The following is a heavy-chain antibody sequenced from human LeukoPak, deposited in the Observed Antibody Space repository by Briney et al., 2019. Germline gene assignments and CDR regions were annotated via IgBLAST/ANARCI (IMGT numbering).Heavy chain of an antibody. V-gene: IGHV3-21*01. CDR3: AIAKGELWLNRATLY. CDR1: GFTFSSNS. CDR2: ISSSSSYI. Sequence: GGSLRLSCAASGFTFSSNSMNWFRHAPGKGLEWGSSISSSSSYIYYTDSVKSRFTISRDNAKNSLYLQMNSLRAEDTAVYYCAIAKGELWLNRATLYWGQGTLVTVSS. D-gene: IGHD5-18*01. J-gene: IGHJ4*02.